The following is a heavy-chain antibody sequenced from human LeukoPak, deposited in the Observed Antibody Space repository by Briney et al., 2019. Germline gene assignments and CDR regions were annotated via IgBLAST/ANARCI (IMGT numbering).Heavy chain of an antibody. V-gene: IGHV3-7*04. J-gene: IGHJ5*02. Sequence: GGSLRLSCAASGFTFSNYWMTWVRQAPGKGLEWVANIKQDGSEKYYVDSVKGRFNISRDNAKNSLYLQMDSLRDEDTAVYYCARGQTWIQLWPRGQGTLVTVSS. CDR1: GFTFSNYW. D-gene: IGHD5-18*01. CDR3: ARGQTWIQLWP. CDR2: IKQDGSEK.